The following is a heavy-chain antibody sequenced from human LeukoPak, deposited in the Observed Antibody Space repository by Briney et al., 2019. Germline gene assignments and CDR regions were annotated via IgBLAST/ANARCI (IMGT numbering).Heavy chain of an antibody. CDR1: GGTFSSYA. J-gene: IGHJ6*03. Sequence: SVKVSCKASGGTFSSYAISWVRQAPGQGLEWMGGIIPIFGTANYAQKFQGRVTITADEYTSTAYMELSSLRSEDTAVYYCARGADLPYYMDVWGKGTTVTVSS. CDR2: IIPIFGTA. CDR3: ARGADLPYYMDV. V-gene: IGHV1-69*01.